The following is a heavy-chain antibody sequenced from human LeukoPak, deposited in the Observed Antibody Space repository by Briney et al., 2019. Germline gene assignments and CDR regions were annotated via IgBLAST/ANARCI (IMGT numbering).Heavy chain of an antibody. V-gene: IGHV4-59*01. CDR1: GGSINNYY. Sequence: PSETLSLTCTVSGGSINNYYWSWIRQPPGKGLEWIGYIHYSGSTHYNPSLKSRVTISVDTSKNEFSLKLSSVTAADTAVYYCAREKIGYYDGSGRGWFDPWGQGTLVTVSS. D-gene: IGHD3-22*01. CDR3: AREKIGYYDGSGRGWFDP. J-gene: IGHJ5*02. CDR2: IHYSGST.